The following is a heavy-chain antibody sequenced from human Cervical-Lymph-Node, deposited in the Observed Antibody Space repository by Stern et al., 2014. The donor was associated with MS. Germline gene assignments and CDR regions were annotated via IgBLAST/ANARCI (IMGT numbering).Heavy chain of an antibody. Sequence: QVQLGQSGAEVKKPGSSVKVSCKASGGTFSSYAISWVRQAPGQGLERMGGIIPIFGTANYAQKFQGRVTITADESTSTAYMELSSLRSEDTAVYYCARESYSSSSKYFDYWGQGTLVTVSS. CDR2: IIPIFGTA. J-gene: IGHJ4*02. CDR3: ARESYSSSSKYFDY. V-gene: IGHV1-69*01. D-gene: IGHD6-6*01. CDR1: GGTFSSYA.